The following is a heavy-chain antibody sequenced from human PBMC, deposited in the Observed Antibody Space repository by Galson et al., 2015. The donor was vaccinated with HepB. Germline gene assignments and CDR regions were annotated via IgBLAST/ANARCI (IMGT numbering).Heavy chain of an antibody. Sequence: SVKVSCKASGYTFTSYYMHWVRQAPGQGLEWMGIINPSGGSTSYAQKFQGRVTMTRDTSTSTVYMELSSLRSEDTAVYYCARGGRMIAVAVLTSYGMDVWGQGTTVTVSS. V-gene: IGHV1-46*03. CDR3: ARGGRMIAVAVLTSYGMDV. CDR2: INPSGGST. D-gene: IGHD6-19*01. CDR1: GYTFTSYY. J-gene: IGHJ6*02.